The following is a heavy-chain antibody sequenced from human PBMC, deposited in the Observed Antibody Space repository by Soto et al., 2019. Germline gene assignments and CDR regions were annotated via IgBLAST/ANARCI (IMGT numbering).Heavy chain of an antibody. V-gene: IGHV4-30-4*01. CDR2: IYYSGST. CDR1: GGSISSGDYY. J-gene: IGHJ5*02. CDR3: ARDRLYTYYGSGILTRWFDP. D-gene: IGHD3-10*01. Sequence: SGTLSLTCTVSGGSISSGDYYWSWIRQPPGKGLEWIGYIYYSGSTYYNPSLKSRVTISVDTSKNQFSLKLSSVTAADTAVYYCARDRLYTYYGSGILTRWFDPWGQGTLVTVSS.